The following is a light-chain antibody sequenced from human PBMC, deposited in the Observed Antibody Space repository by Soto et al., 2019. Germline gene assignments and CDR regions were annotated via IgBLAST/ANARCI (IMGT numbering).Light chain of an antibody. CDR2: AAS. V-gene: IGKV1-27*01. J-gene: IGKJ2*01. CDR3: QKYNGAPYT. CDR1: QGISSY. Sequence: DIQMTQSPSSLSASVGDIVTITCRASQGISSYLAWYQQNPGKVPKLLIYAASTFQSGVPSRFSGSRSGTDFTLTSSSLKPEYVATYYCQKYNGAPYTFGQGTKLEIK.